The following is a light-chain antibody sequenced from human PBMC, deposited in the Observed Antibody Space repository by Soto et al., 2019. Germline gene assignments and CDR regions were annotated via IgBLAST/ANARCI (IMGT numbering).Light chain of an antibody. J-gene: IGKJ1*01. V-gene: IGKV1-5*01. Sequence: DIQMTQSPSTLSASVLDRVTITFRASQSISSWLAWYQQKPGKAPKLLIYDASSLQSGVPSRFSGSGSGKEFTITISSLQNDDFENYYCQQFHSYSWTFGQGNQVDIK. CDR1: QSISSW. CDR3: QQFHSYSWT. CDR2: DAS.